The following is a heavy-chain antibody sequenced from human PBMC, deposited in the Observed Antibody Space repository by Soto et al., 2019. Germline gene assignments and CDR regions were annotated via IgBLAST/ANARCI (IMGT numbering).Heavy chain of an antibody. D-gene: IGHD3-10*01. Sequence: SETLSLPCTGFGGSISSYYWSWIPQPPGKGLEWIGYIYYSGSTNYNPSLKSRVTISVDTSKNQFSLKLSSVTAADTAVYYCARAGIWFGEGHAFDIWGQGTMVTVSS. J-gene: IGHJ3*02. CDR2: IYYSGST. V-gene: IGHV4-59*01. CDR1: GGSISSYY. CDR3: ARAGIWFGEGHAFDI.